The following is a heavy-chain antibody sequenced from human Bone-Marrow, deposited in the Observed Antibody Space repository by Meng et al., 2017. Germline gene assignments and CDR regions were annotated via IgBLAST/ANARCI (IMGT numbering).Heavy chain of an antibody. CDR2: INRYSGNT. Sequence: GQLVESGAAWKKPGASVTGSCNASRHTLTSDGFSWVRQAPGQGLEWMGWINRYSGNTDYAQKFQGRVTMTTDTSTSTAYMELTSLRSDDTAVYYCATRGNPYLNCWGQGTLVTVSS. V-gene: IGHV1-18*01. CDR1: RHTLTSDG. CDR3: ATRGNPYLNC. J-gene: IGHJ4*02.